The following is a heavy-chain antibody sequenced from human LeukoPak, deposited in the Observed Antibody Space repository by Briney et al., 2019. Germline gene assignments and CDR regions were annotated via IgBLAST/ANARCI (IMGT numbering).Heavy chain of an antibody. Sequence: GGSLRLSCAASGFTFSSYWMHWVRHAPGKGLVWVSRINSDGSSTSYADSVKGRFTISRDNSKNTLYLQMNSLRAEDTAVYYCAGAGKYLLLSFDYWGQGTLVTVSS. J-gene: IGHJ4*02. V-gene: IGHV3-74*01. D-gene: IGHD2/OR15-2a*01. CDR1: GFTFSSYW. CDR2: INSDGSST. CDR3: AGAGKYLLLSFDY.